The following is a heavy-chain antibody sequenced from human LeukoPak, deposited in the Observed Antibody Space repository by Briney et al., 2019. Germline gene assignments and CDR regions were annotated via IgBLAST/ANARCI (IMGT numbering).Heavy chain of an antibody. D-gene: IGHD5-18*01. CDR2: INPSGGST. J-gene: IGHJ4*02. CDR3: ATERGYSYGFDY. Sequence: ASVKVSCKASGYTFTSYYVHWVRQAPGQGLEWMGIINPSGGSTSYAQKFQGRVTMTEDTSTDTAYMELSSLRSEDTAVYYCATERGYSYGFDYWGQGTLVTVSS. CDR1: GYTFTSYY. V-gene: IGHV1-46*01.